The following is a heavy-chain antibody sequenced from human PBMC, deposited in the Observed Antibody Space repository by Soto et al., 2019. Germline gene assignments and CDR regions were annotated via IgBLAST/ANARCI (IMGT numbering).Heavy chain of an antibody. CDR3: ARQDILTGPNFHY. CDR1: GYSFTSSW. Sequence: GESLKISCKGSGYSFTSSWIGWVRQMPGKGLEWMGIISPGDSDTRYSPSFQGQVTISADKSISTAYLQWSSLKASDTAMYYCARQDILTGPNFHYWGQGTLVTVPQ. V-gene: IGHV5-51*01. D-gene: IGHD3-9*01. CDR2: ISPGDSDT. J-gene: IGHJ4*02.